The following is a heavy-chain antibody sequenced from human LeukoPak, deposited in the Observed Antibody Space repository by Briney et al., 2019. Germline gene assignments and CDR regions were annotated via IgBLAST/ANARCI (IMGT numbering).Heavy chain of an antibody. D-gene: IGHD1-26*01. CDR1: GGTFSSCA. CDR2: IIPIFGTA. J-gene: IGHJ4*02. Sequence: GASVKVSCKASGGTFSSCAIGWVRQAPGQGLEWMGGIIPIFGTANYAQKFQGRVTIIADESTSTAYMELSSLRSEDTAVYYCAREGSVGATTVDYWGQGTLVTVSS. V-gene: IGHV1-69*13. CDR3: AREGSVGATTVDY.